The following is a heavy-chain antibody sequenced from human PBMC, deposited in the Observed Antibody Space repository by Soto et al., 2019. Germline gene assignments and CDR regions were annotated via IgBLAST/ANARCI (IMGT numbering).Heavy chain of an antibody. V-gene: IGHV3-53*02. D-gene: IGHD3-10*01. Sequence: DVQLVETGGGLIQPGGSLRLSCAASGLTVSTEYMNWVRQAPGKGLEWVSVIYSGGSTYYADSVKGRLTISRDNSKNTLDLQMNDLRAEDTALYYCARAPYGSGLGYFDYWGQGTLVTVSS. CDR3: ARAPYGSGLGYFDY. CDR1: GLTVSTEY. J-gene: IGHJ4*02. CDR2: IYSGGST.